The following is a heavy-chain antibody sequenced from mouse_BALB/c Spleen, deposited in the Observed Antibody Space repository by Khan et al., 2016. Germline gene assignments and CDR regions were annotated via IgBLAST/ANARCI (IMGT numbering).Heavy chain of an antibody. Sequence: EVQLQESGPGLVTPSQSLSLTCTVTGYSITSGYGWNWIRQFPGNKLEWMGYISYSGSTNYNPSLKSRISITRDTSKNQFFLQLNSVTNEETATYYCARTARIKYWGQGTTLTVSS. CDR2: ISYSGST. CDR1: GYSITSGYG. J-gene: IGHJ2*01. CDR3: ARTARIKY. V-gene: IGHV3-2*02. D-gene: IGHD1-2*01.